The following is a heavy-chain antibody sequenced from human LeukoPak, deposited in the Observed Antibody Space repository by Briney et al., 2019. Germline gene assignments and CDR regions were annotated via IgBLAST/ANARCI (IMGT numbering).Heavy chain of an antibody. CDR3: ARASSGGSYCDY. Sequence: ASVKVSCKASGGTFSSYAISWVRQAPGQGLEWMGGIIPIFGTANYAQKFQGRVTITADESTSTAYMELSSLRSEDTAVYYCARASSGGSYCDYWGQGTLVTVSS. J-gene: IGHJ4*02. D-gene: IGHD1-26*01. V-gene: IGHV1-69*13. CDR1: GGTFSSYA. CDR2: IIPIFGTA.